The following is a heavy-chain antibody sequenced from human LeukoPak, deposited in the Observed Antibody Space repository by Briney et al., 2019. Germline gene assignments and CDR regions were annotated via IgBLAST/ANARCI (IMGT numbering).Heavy chain of an antibody. D-gene: IGHD6-19*01. CDR3: ASSSRGWYYFDY. V-gene: IGHV4-59*01. CDR1: GGSISSYY. Sequence: SETLSLTCTVSGGSISSYYWSWIRHPPGKGLEWIGYIYYSGSTNYNPSLKSRFTISVDTSKNQFSLKLSSVTAADTAVYYCASSSRGWYYFDYWGQGTLVTVSS. J-gene: IGHJ4*02. CDR2: IYYSGST.